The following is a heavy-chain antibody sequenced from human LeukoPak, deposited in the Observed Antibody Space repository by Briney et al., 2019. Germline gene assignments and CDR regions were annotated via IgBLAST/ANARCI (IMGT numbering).Heavy chain of an antibody. CDR3: AHGIPTAKDSFDI. CDR2: IYYSGST. Sequence: PSETLSLTCSVSGGSISSYYWSWIRQPPGKGLEWVGYIYYSGSTNYNPSLKSRVTISVDTSKNQFSLKLSSVTAADTAVYYCAHGIPTAKDSFDIWGRGKMVTVSS. CDR1: GGSISSYY. D-gene: IGHD2-21*02. J-gene: IGHJ3*02. V-gene: IGHV4-59*01.